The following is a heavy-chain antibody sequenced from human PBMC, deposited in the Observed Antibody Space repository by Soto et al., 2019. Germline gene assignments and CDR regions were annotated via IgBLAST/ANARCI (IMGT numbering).Heavy chain of an antibody. CDR3: AKKVNSGSGSQYFDY. Sequence: GGSLRLSCVASGFTFSSYSMSWVRQAPGKGLEWVSGFRAGGDDGTTYYADSVKGRFTISRDNSKNTLFLQMNSLRAEDTAIYSCAKKVNSGSGSQYFDYFGQGTLVTVSS. CDR2: FRAGGDDGTT. D-gene: IGHD3-10*01. J-gene: IGHJ4*02. CDR1: GFTFSSYS. V-gene: IGHV3-23*01.